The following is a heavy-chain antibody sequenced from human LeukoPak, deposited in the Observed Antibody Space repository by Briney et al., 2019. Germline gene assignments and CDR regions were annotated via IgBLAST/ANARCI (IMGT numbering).Heavy chain of an antibody. CDR2: IKEDGSEK. V-gene: IGHV3-7*03. CDR1: EFTFSSYW. Sequence: GGSLRLSCAAYEFTFSSYWMSWVRQAPGKGLEWVANIKEDGSEKYYVDSMKGRFTIYRGNGRNSLYRQMNSPRAEDTGVYYCARDKTYSSSWYGYDYWGQGILVTVSS. J-gene: IGHJ4*02. D-gene: IGHD6-13*01. CDR3: ARDKTYSSSWYGYDY.